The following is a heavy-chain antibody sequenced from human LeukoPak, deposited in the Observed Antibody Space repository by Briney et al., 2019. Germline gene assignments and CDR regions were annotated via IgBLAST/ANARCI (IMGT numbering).Heavy chain of an antibody. V-gene: IGHV1-18*01. D-gene: IGHD2-21*01. CDR3: ARDGELISFPEVYWFDP. CDR2: ISGYNGNT. Sequence: ASVKVSCKASGYTFTTYGINWVRQAPGQGLEWMGWISGYNGNTNYAQSLQGRVTMTTDTSTSTAYMELRSLRSDDTAMYYCARDGELISFPEVYWFDPWGQGALVTVSS. CDR1: GYTFTTYG. J-gene: IGHJ5*02.